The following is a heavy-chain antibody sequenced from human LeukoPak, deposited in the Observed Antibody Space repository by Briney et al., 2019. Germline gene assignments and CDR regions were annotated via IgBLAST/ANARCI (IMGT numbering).Heavy chain of an antibody. Sequence: GGSLRLSCAASGFTFSSYAISWVRQAPGKGLEWVSAISGSGGSTYYADSVKGRFTISRDNSKNTLYLQMNSLRAEDTAVYYCASQGHYYDSSGYWRENAFDIWGQGTMVTVSS. D-gene: IGHD3-22*01. CDR3: ASQGHYYDSSGYWRENAFDI. CDR1: GFTFSSYA. V-gene: IGHV3-23*01. J-gene: IGHJ3*02. CDR2: ISGSGGST.